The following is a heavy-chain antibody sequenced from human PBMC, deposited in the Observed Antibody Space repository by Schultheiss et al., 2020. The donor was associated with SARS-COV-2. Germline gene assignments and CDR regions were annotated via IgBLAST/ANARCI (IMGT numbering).Heavy chain of an antibody. Sequence: GGSLRLSCAASGFTFSSYAMSWVRQAPGKGLEWVALISHDGDNKYYADSVKGRFTISRDTSRNTLHLQMDSLRPEDTAVYYCASQALLWVGEAPPYYYAMEDWGQGTTVTVSS. CDR3: ASQALLWVGEAPPYYYAMED. D-gene: IGHD3-10*01. J-gene: IGHJ6*02. CDR2: ISHDGDNK. CDR1: GFTFSSYA. V-gene: IGHV3-30*03.